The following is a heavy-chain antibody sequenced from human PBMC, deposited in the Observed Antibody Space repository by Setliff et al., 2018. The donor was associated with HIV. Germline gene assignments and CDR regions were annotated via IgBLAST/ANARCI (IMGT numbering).Heavy chain of an antibody. J-gene: IGHJ5*02. Sequence: SGPTLVNPTETLTLTCTFSGFSLRTNGVGVGWVRQPPGKGLEWIGSFYNSGSNYYNPSRRSRVTISVDTSKNQFSLKLSSVTAADTAVYYCAREGYYYGSGNYYIEEFWLDPWGQGTLVTVSS. CDR3: AREGYYYGSGNYYIEEFWLDP. V-gene: IGHV4-39*07. CDR2: FYNSGSN. D-gene: IGHD3-10*01. CDR1: GFSLRTNGVG.